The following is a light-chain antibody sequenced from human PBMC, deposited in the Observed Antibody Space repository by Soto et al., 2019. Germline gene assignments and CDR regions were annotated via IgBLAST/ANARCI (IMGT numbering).Light chain of an antibody. Sequence: QSVLTQPPSASGTPEQRVTISCSGSSSNVGVNAVNWYQQLPGTAPKLLIYSTNQRPSGVPDRFSGSKSGTSASLAISGLQSEDEADYCCAAWDDSLNGPVFGGGTKLTVL. CDR1: SSNVGVNA. V-gene: IGLV1-44*01. CDR3: AAWDDSLNGPV. J-gene: IGLJ2*01. CDR2: STN.